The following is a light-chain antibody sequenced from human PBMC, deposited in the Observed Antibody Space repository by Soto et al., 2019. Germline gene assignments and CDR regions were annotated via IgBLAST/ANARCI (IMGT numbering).Light chain of an antibody. Sequence: QCVLTQPPSVSGAPGQRVTISWTGSSSNIGAGYDVHWYQQLPGTAAKLLIYGNSNRPSGVPDRFSGSKSGTSASLAITGLQAEDEADYYCQSYDSSLSGVVFGGGTKLTVL. CDR3: QSYDSSLSGVV. J-gene: IGLJ2*01. CDR1: SSNIGAGYD. V-gene: IGLV1-40*01. CDR2: GNS.